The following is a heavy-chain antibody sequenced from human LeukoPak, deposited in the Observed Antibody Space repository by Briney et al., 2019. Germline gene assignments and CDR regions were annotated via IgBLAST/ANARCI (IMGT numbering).Heavy chain of an antibody. Sequence: GGSLRLSCTTSAFTVNNNYMSWVRQAPGKGLEWVAIIYSGGSTYYADSVKGRFTISRDNSKNMLYLQMNSLRVEDTAVYYCARSPITGEIYFHYWGQGTLVPVSS. J-gene: IGHJ4*02. CDR3: ARSPITGEIYFHY. CDR1: AFTVNNNY. CDR2: IYSGGST. V-gene: IGHV3-53*01. D-gene: IGHD7-27*01.